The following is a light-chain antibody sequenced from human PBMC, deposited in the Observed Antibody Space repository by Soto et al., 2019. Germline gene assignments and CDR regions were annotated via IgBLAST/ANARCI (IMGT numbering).Light chain of an antibody. J-gene: IGLJ1*01. CDR2: EVN. Sequence: QSALPQPPSASGSPGQSVASSCTGTSSDVGGYNYVSWYQQHPGKAPKLMIYEVNKRPSGVPDRFSGSKSGNTASLTVSGLQAEDEADYYCSSYAGSSNVFGTGTKLTVL. CDR1: SSDVGGYNY. CDR3: SSYAGSSNV. V-gene: IGLV2-8*01.